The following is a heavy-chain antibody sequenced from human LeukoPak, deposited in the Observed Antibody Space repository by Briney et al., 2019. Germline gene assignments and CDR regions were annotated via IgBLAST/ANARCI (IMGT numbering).Heavy chain of an antibody. J-gene: IGHJ4*02. D-gene: IGHD6-13*01. CDR1: GFTFSSYA. CDR2: IKQDGSEK. V-gene: IGHV3-7*03. CDR3: AKSPYSSSWYGDY. Sequence: GGSLRLSCAASGFTFSSYAMTWVRQAPGKGLEWVANIKQDGSEKYYVDSVKGRFTISRDNAKNSLYLQMNSLRAEDTALYYCAKSPYSSSWYGDYWGQGTLVTVSS.